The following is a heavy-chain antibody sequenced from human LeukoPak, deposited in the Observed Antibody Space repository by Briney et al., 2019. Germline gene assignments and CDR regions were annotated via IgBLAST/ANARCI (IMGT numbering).Heavy chain of an antibody. CDR3: ARDFSGRYTIDY. V-gene: IGHV3-30*04. Sequence: PGGSLRLSCAVSGFAFNEYNMHWVRQAPGKGLEWVAFIFYDGSNKKDADSVKGRFTISRDNSRNTVYLQMNSLRPEDTAVYYCARDFSGRYTIDYWGQGTLVTVSS. D-gene: IGHD6-19*01. CDR2: IFYDGSNK. CDR1: GFAFNEYN. J-gene: IGHJ4*02.